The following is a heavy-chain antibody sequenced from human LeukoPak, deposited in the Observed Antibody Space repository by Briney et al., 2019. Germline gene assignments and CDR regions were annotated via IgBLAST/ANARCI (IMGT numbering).Heavy chain of an antibody. CDR2: INPNSGGT. Sequence: ASVKVSCKASGYTFTGYYMHWVRQAPGQGLEWMGWINPNSGGTNYAQKFQGRVTMTRDTSISTAYMELSRLRSDDTAVYYCARDGSSGWYPFDYWGQGTLVTVSS. V-gene: IGHV1-2*02. D-gene: IGHD6-19*01. J-gene: IGHJ4*02. CDR1: GYTFTGYY. CDR3: ARDGSSGWYPFDY.